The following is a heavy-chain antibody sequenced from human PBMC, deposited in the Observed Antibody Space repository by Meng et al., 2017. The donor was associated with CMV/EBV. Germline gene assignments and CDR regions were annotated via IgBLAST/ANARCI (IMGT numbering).Heavy chain of an antibody. J-gene: IGHJ5*02. CDR2: INPSGGST. CDR1: GYTFTSYY. CDR3: ARDFRPTYSSSWYHWFDP. Sequence: ASVKVSCKASGYTFTSYYMHWVRQAPGQGLEWMGIINPSGGSTSYVQKFQGRVTMTRDTSTSTVYMELSSLRSEDTAVYYCARDFRPTYSSSWYHWFDPWGQGTLVTVSS. V-gene: IGHV1-46*01. D-gene: IGHD6-13*01.